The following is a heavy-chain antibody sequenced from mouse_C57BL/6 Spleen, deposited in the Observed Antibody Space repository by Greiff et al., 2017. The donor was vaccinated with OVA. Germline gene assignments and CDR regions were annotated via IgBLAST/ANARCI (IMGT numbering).Heavy chain of an antibody. V-gene: IGHV3-6*01. CDR3: ARRTVVEAWFAD. CDR1: GYSITSGYY. CDR2: ISYDGSN. Sequence: EVQVVESGPGLVKPSQSLSLTCSVTGYSITSGYYWNWIRQFPGNKLEWMGYISYDGSNNYNPSLKNRISITRDTSKNQFFLKLNSVTTEDTATYYCARRTVVEAWFADWGQGTLVTVSA. J-gene: IGHJ3*01. D-gene: IGHD1-1*01.